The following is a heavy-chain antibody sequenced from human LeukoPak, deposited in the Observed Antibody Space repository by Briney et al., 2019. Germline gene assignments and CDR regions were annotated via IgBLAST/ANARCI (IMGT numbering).Heavy chain of an antibody. CDR3: ARGRDYGDYSWFY. CDR2: INHSGST. V-gene: IGHV4-34*01. D-gene: IGHD4-17*01. Sequence: SETLSLTCAVYGGSFSGYYWSWIRQPPGKGLEWIGEINHSGSTNYNPSLKSRVTISVDTSKNQFSLKLSSETAADTAVYYCARGRDYGDYSWFYWGQGTLVTVSS. J-gene: IGHJ4*02. CDR1: GGSFSGYY.